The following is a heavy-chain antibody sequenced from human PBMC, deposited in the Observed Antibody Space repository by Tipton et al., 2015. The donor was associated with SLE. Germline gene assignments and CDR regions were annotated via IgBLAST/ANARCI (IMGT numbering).Heavy chain of an antibody. CDR1: GASISDHY. J-gene: IGHJ6*03. CDR3: GGGNYFDYYMDV. Sequence: TLSLTCTVSGASISDHYWTLIRQPPGKGLEWIGYIYSSGSTTSTPSLKSRIAISVDPSKMQFSLRLTSVTAADTAGYYCGGGNYFDYYMDVWGKGTTVTVSS. CDR2: IYSSGST. D-gene: IGHD3-22*01. V-gene: IGHV4-4*08.